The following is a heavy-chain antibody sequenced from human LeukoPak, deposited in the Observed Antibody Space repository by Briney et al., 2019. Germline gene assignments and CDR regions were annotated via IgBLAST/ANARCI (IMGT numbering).Heavy chain of an antibody. CDR1: GGSISSYY. Sequence: SETLSLTCTVSGGSISSYYWSWIRQPPGKGLEWIGYIYYSGSTNYNPSLKSRVTISVDTSKNQFSLKLSSVTAADTAVYYCASSTIFGAFDIWGQGTMVTVSS. V-gene: IGHV4-59*01. CDR2: IYYSGST. CDR3: ASSTIFGAFDI. J-gene: IGHJ3*02. D-gene: IGHD3-3*01.